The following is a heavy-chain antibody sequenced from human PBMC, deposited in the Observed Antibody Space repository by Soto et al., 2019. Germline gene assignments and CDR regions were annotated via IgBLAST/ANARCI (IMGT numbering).Heavy chain of an antibody. Sequence: GASVKVSCKSSRYTFTSYDVHWVRQAPGQGLEWMGLINPTGGSTSYAQTFQGRVTLTSDTSTSTVFMELSSLRSEDAAVYYCASGRGRPYYFAYWGQGTLVTVSS. CDR3: ASGRGRPYYFAY. CDR1: RYTFTSYD. D-gene: IGHD3-10*01. J-gene: IGHJ4*02. V-gene: IGHV1-46*03. CDR2: INPTGGST.